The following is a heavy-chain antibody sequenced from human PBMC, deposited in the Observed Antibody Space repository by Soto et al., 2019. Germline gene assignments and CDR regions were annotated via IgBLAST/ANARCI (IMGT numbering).Heavy chain of an antibody. Sequence: QLQLQESGPGLVKPSETLSLTCTVSGGSISSSSYYWGWIRQPPGKGLEWIGSIYYSGSTYYNPSLKSRVTISVDTSKNQFSLKLSSVTAAATAVYYCARPSSMVRGVIVLDWGQGTLVTVSS. J-gene: IGHJ4*02. CDR1: GGSISSSSYY. D-gene: IGHD3-10*01. V-gene: IGHV4-39*01. CDR2: IYYSGST. CDR3: ARPSSMVRGVIVLD.